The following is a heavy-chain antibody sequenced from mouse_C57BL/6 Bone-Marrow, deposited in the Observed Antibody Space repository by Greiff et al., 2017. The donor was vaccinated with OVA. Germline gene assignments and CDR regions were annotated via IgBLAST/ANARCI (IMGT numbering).Heavy chain of an antibody. D-gene: IGHD2-5*01. Sequence: VQLQQSGAELVRPGASVKLSCKASGYTFTDYYINWVRQRPGQGLEWIARIYPGSGNTYYNENVKGKGTLTAEKSSSTAYMQLSSLTSEDSAVYYCARNSNYGFAYWGQGTLVTVSA. CDR2: IYPGSGNT. V-gene: IGHV1-76*01. CDR3: ARNSNYGFAY. J-gene: IGHJ3*01. CDR1: GYTFTDYY.